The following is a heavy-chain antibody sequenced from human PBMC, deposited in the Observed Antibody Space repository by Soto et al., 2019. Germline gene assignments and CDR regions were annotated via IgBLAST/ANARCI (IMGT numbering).Heavy chain of an antibody. J-gene: IGHJ5*02. CDR1: GYTFTSYG. CDR3: ARTAIAAEYNWFDP. Sequence: GASVKVSCKASGYTFTSYGVSWVRQAPGQGLEWMGWISAYNGNTNYAQKLQGRVTMTTDTSTSTAYMELRSLRSDDTAVYYCARTAIAAEYNWFDPWGQGTLVTVSS. D-gene: IGHD6-13*01. CDR2: ISAYNGNT. V-gene: IGHV1-18*01.